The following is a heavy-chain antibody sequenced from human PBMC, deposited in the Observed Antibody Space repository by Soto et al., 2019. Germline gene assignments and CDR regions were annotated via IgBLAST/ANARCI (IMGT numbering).Heavy chain of an antibody. CDR2: ISSSSSYI. D-gene: IGHD2-2*01. CDR3: ARGDIVVVPAAFDY. CDR1: GFTFSSYS. V-gene: IGHV3-21*01. Sequence: LRLSCAASGFTFSSYSMNWVRQAPGKGLEWVSSISSSSSYIYYADSVKGRFTISRDNAKNSLYLQMNSLRAEDTAVYYCARGDIVVVPAAFDYWGQGTLVTVSS. J-gene: IGHJ4*02.